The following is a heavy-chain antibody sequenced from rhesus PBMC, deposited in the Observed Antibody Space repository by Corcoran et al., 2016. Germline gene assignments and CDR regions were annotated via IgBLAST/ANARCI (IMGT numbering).Heavy chain of an antibody. CDR2: ISNGGTST. Sequence: EVQLVESGGGLVQPGGSLRISCAASGFSFISYGMYWVRQAPGKGLEWVSYISNGGTSTYYADSVKGRFTISRDNSKNTLSLQMNSLRVEDTAVYYCVKRIGNDYYGLDSWGQGVVVTVSS. CDR1: GFSFISYG. V-gene: IGHV3S5*01. CDR3: VKRIGNDYYGLDS. J-gene: IGHJ6*01.